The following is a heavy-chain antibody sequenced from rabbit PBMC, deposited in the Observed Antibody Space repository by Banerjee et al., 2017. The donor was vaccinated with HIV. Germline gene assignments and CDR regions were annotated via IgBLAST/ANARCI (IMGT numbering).Heavy chain of an antibody. V-gene: IGHV1S40*01. J-gene: IGHJ4*01. D-gene: IGHD1-1*01. Sequence: QSLEESGGDLVKPGASLTLTCTASGFSFSSSYYMCWVRQAPGKGLEWIACIYTGSSGSTYYASWAKGRFTISKTSSTTVTLQMTSLTAADTATYFCASSSSGYFYFSLWGPGTLVTVS. CDR3: ASSSSGYFYFSL. CDR2: IYTGSSGST. CDR1: GFSFSSSYY.